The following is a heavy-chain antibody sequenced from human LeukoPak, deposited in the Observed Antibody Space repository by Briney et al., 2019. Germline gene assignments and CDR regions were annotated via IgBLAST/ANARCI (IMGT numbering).Heavy chain of an antibody. D-gene: IGHD2-15*01. V-gene: IGHV3-7*03. J-gene: IGHJ3*02. CDR1: GFTFSSYW. CDR2: IKQDGSEK. CDR3: ARYRDSGGRLAFDI. Sequence: GGSLRLSCTASGFTFSSYWMSWVRQAPGKGLEWVANIKQDGSEKYYVDSVKGRFTISRDNAKNSLYLQMNSLRAEDTAVYYCARYRDSGGRLAFDIWGQGTMATVSS.